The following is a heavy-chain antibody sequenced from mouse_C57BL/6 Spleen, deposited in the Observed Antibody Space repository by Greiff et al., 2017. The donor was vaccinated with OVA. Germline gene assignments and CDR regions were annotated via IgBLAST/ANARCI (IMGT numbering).Heavy chain of an antibody. Sequence: VKLMESGPGLVAPSQSLSITCTVSGFSLTSYGVHWVRQPPGKGLEWLVVIWSDGSTTYNSALKTRLSSSKDNSKSQVFLRMNSLQTDDTAMYYCARLGGVVATRAMGYWGKGTSVTVSS. V-gene: IGHV2-6*03. J-gene: IGHJ4*01. CDR3: ARLGGVVATRAMGY. D-gene: IGHD1-1*01. CDR2: IWSDGST. CDR1: GFSLTSYG.